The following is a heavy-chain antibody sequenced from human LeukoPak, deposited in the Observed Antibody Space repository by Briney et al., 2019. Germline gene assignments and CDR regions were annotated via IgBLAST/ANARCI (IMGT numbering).Heavy chain of an antibody. D-gene: IGHD5-12*01. Sequence: GGSLRLSCAASGFTVSNNYMSWVRQAPGKGLEWVSVIHSGGTTNYADSVQGRFTISRDNSKTAVYLHMNSLRAEDTAVYYCARDSDSGYGPFASWGQGTLVTVSS. J-gene: IGHJ4*02. CDR1: GFTVSNNY. V-gene: IGHV3-53*01. CDR3: ARDSDSGYGPFAS. CDR2: IHSGGTT.